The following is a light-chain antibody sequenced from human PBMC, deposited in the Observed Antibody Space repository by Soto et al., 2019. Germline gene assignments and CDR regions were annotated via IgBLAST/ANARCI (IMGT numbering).Light chain of an antibody. CDR2: GAS. CDR3: HQYNNFWT. CDR1: QSVSSSY. Sequence: EIVLTQSPGTLSLSPGERATLSCRASQSVSSSYVGWYQQKPGQAPRLLIYGASNRATGIPDRFSGSGSGTEFTLTISSLQSEDFGLYYCHQYNNFWTFDQGTKVEIK. J-gene: IGKJ1*01. V-gene: IGKV3-20*01.